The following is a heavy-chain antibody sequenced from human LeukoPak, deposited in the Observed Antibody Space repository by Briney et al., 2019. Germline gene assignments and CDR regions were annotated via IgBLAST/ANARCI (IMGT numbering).Heavy chain of an antibody. CDR1: GYTFTGYY. D-gene: IGHD3-3*01. V-gene: IGHV1-2*06. CDR3: ARDNSRAGVLRFLGWPSNFDY. Sequence: GASVKVSCKASGYTFTGYYMHWVRQAPGQGLEWMGRINPNSGGTNYAQEFQGRVTMTRDTSISTAYMELSRLRSDDTAVYYCARDNSRAGVLRFLGWPSNFDYWGQGTLVTVSS. J-gene: IGHJ4*02. CDR2: INPNSGGT.